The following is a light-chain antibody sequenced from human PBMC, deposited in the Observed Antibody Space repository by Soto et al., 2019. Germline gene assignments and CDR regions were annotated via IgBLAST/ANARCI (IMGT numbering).Light chain of an antibody. CDR2: HVS. CDR3: QQHQYWPLWT. CDR1: QSINSS. V-gene: IGKV3-11*01. Sequence: EIVLTQSPATPSVSPGERATLSCTASQSINSSLAWFQQKPGQAPRLRIFHVSARATGIPARVSGIGSGTDFALTISILKPQDFAVYFCQQHQYWPLWTFGQGTKVDIK. J-gene: IGKJ1*01.